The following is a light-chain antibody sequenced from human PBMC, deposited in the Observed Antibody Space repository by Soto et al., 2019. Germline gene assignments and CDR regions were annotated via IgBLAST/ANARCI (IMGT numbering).Light chain of an antibody. CDR3: SSYTISSAVV. Sequence: QSALTQPASVSGSPGQSITISCAGTRSDIGNYDYVSWYQQHPGKAPKLMIYAISDRPSGVPNRFSGSKSGNTASLTISGLQAEDEANYYCSSYTISSAVVFGGGTKVTVL. CDR2: AIS. J-gene: IGLJ2*01. CDR1: RSDIGNYDY. V-gene: IGLV2-14*01.